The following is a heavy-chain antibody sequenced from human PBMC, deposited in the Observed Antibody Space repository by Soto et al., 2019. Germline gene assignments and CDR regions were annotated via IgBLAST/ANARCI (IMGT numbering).Heavy chain of an antibody. D-gene: IGHD6-13*01. CDR1: GYTFTGYY. CDR2: INPNSGGT. V-gene: IGHV1-2*02. J-gene: IGHJ5*02. CDR3: ARDTKQQPPKENWFDP. Sequence: GASVKVSCKASGYTFTGYYMHWVRQAPGQGLEWMGWINPNSGGTNYAQKFQGRVTMTRDTSISTAYMELSRLRSDDTAVYYCARDTKQQPPKENWFDPWGQGTLVTVSS.